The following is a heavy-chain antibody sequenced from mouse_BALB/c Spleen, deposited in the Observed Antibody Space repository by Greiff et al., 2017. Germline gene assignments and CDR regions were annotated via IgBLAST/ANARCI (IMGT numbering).Heavy chain of an antibody. CDR1: GYTFTSYT. D-gene: IGHD1-1*01. CDR3: ARGAYYYGRDYFDY. J-gene: IGHJ2*01. V-gene: IGHV1-4*02. CDR2: INPSSGYT. Sequence: VQLQESAAELARPGASVKMSCKASGYTFTSYTMHWVKQRPGQGLEWIGYINPSSGYTEYNQKFKDKTTLTADKSSSTAYMQLSSLTSEDSAVYYCARGAYYYGRDYFDYWGQGTTLTVSS.